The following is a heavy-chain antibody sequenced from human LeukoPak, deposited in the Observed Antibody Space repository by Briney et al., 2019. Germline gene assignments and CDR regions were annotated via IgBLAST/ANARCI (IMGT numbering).Heavy chain of an antibody. D-gene: IGHD3-10*01. CDR3: ARIPSLSTGPWFGEDI. CDR1: GGSISSSSYY. J-gene: IGHJ3*02. CDR2: IYYSGST. V-gene: IGHV4-39*01. Sequence: SETLSLTCTVSGGSISSSSYYWGWIRQPPGKGLEWIGSIYYSGSTYYNPSLKSRVTIPVDTSKNQFSLKLSSVTAADTAVYYCARIPSLSTGPWFGEDIWGQGTMVTVSS.